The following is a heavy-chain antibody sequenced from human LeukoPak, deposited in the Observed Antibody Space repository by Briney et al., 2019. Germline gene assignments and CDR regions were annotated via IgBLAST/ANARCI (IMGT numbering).Heavy chain of an antibody. Sequence: GGSLRLSCAASVFTVSSNYMSWVHQAPGKGLEWVSVIYSGGSTYYADSVKGRFTISRDNSKNTLYLQMNSLRAEDTAVYYCARLSPVTMIAVSYWYFDLWGRGTLVTVSS. CDR3: ARLSPVTMIAVSYWYFDL. CDR2: IYSGGST. J-gene: IGHJ2*01. V-gene: IGHV3-53*01. D-gene: IGHD3-22*01. CDR1: VFTVSSNY.